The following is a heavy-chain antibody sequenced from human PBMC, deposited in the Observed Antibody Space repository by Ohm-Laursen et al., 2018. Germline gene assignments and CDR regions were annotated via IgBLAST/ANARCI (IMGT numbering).Heavy chain of an antibody. Sequence: SLRLSCTASGFTFSSYAMSWVRQAPGKGLEWVSAISGSGGSTYYADSVKGRFTISRVNSKNTLYLQMTSLRAGDTAVYYCAKGVSEGYYYGSDYYFDYWGQGTLVTVSS. CDR3: AKGVSEGYYYGSDYYFDY. CDR2: ISGSGGST. CDR1: GFTFSSYA. J-gene: IGHJ4*02. D-gene: IGHD3-10*01. V-gene: IGHV3-23*01.